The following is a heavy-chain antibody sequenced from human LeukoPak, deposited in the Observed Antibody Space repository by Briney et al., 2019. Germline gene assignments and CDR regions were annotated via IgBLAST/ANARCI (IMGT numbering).Heavy chain of an antibody. CDR2: LSGSGGNT. D-gene: IGHD2-2*01. J-gene: IGHJ4*02. Sequence: GGSLRLSCTASGFTFSSYAMSWVRQAPGKGLEWASALSGSGGNTYYADSVKGRFTISRDNSKNTLYLQMNSLRAEDTAKYYCAKVASRCTSISCVRGGSDYWGQGTLATVSS. CDR3: AKVASRCTSISCVRGGSDY. V-gene: IGHV3-23*01. CDR1: GFTFSSYA.